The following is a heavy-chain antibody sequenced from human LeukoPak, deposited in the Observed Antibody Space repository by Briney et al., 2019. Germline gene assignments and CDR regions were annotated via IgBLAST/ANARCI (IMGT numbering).Heavy chain of an antibody. D-gene: IGHD3-3*01. CDR2: IYYSGST. Sequence: SETLSLTCTVSGGSISSSSYYWGWIRQPPGKGLEWIGSIYYSGSTYYNPSLKSRVTISVDTSKNQFSLKLSSVTAADTAVYYCKAYDFWSGYSQQGAFDIWGQGTMVTVSS. J-gene: IGHJ3*02. CDR1: GGSISSSSYY. V-gene: IGHV4-39*01. CDR3: KAYDFWSGYSQQGAFDI.